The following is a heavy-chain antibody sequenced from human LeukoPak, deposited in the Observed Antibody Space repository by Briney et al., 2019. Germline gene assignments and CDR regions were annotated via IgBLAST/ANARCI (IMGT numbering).Heavy chain of an antibody. V-gene: IGHV4-61*02. J-gene: IGHJ4*02. CDR1: GGSISSGSYY. Sequence: PSETLSLTCTVSGGSISSGSYYWSWIRQPAGKGLEWIGRIYTSGSTNYNPSLKSRVTISVDTSKNQFSLKLSSVTAADTAVYYCARVGPQQLALGYWGQGTLVTVSS. CDR3: ARVGPQQLALGY. D-gene: IGHD6-13*01. CDR2: IYTSGST.